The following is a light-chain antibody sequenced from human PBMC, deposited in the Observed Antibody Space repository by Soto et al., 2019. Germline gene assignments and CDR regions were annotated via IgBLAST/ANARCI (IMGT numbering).Light chain of an antibody. CDR3: QHRSNWPGT. CDR2: DAS. CDR1: QSVSSY. V-gene: IGKV3-11*01. J-gene: IGKJ3*01. Sequence: ETVLTQSPATLSLSPGERATLSCRASQSVSSYLAWYQQKPGQAPRLLIYDASNRATGIPARFSGSGSGTDFTLTISSLEPEDFAVYYCQHRSNWPGTFGPGTKVDIK.